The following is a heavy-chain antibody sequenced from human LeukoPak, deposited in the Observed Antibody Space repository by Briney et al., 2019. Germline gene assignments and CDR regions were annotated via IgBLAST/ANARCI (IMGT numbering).Heavy chain of an antibody. CDR3: AKEYEIFVGAFDI. D-gene: IGHD3-9*01. J-gene: IGHJ3*02. CDR2: LWKDGSNN. CDR1: GFTFRNDG. Sequence: GGSLRLSCVAPGFTFRNDGMHWVRQAPGKGLEWVAVLWKDGSNNFYAHSVKGRFRFSRDNSKDMLYLQMNSLRAEDTAVYYCAKEYEIFVGAFDIWGQGTMVTVSS. V-gene: IGHV3-33*06.